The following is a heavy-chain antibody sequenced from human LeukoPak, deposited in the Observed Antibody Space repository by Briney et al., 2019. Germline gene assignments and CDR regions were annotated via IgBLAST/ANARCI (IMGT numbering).Heavy chain of an antibody. V-gene: IGHV3-21*01. CDR1: GFTFSSYS. CDR3: ARDPYGSGSYFDY. Sequence: GGSLRLSCAASGFTFSSYSMNWVRQAPGKGLEWVSSISSSSSYIYYADSVKGRFTISRDNAKNSLYLQMNSLRAEDTAVYYCARDPYGSGSYFDYWGQGTTVTVSS. CDR2: ISSSSSYI. D-gene: IGHD3-10*01. J-gene: IGHJ4*03.